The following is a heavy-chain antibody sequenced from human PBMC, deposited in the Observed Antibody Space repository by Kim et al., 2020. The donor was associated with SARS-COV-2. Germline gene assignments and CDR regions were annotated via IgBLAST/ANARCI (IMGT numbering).Heavy chain of an antibody. V-gene: IGHV4-4*02. D-gene: IGHD2-2*01. CDR3: ARGVWDIVVVPAAMSVSYGMDV. J-gene: IGHJ6*02. Sequence: SETLSLTCAVSGGSISSSNWWSWVRQPPGKGLEWIGEIYHSGSTNYNPSLKSRVTISVDKSKNQFSLKLSSVTAADTAVYYCARGVWDIVVVPAAMSVSYGMDVWGQGTTVTVSS. CDR1: GGSISSSNW. CDR2: IYHSGST.